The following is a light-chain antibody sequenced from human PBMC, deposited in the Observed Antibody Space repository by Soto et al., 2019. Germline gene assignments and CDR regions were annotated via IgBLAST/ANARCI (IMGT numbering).Light chain of an antibody. V-gene: IGKV3-20*01. Sequence: EIVLTQSPGTLSLSPGERATLSCRASQSVSSSYLAWYQQKPGQAPRLLIYGASSRATGIPDRFSGSGSGTDFTLTISRLEPEDFAVYYCQQYGSSPSTFGPGTRWIS. J-gene: IGKJ3*01. CDR1: QSVSSSY. CDR3: QQYGSSPST. CDR2: GAS.